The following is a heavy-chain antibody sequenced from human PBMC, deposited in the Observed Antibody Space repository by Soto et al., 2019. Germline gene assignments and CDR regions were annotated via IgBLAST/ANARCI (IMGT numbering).Heavy chain of an antibody. Sequence: QVQLQESGPGLVQPSQTLSLTCTVSGAPISSGGFYWSWIRQFPGKGLEWIGYIDYRGRTFYNPSLKSRATISRDTSKSQFSLNVNSVTAADTAVFYCARVSAAGTRWFDSWGQGTLVTVSS. V-gene: IGHV4-31*03. CDR1: GAPISSGGFY. CDR2: IDYRGRT. CDR3: ARVSAAGTRWFDS. J-gene: IGHJ5*01. D-gene: IGHD6-13*01.